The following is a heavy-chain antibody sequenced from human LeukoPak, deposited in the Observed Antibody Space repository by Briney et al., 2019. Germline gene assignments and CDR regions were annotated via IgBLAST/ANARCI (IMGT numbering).Heavy chain of an antibody. Sequence: GGSLRLSCAASGFTFSSCAMGWVRQAPGGGLGWVLGISGSGTRTYNADSAKGRFTIYRDKSKNTLYLQMSSLRVDDTAVYYCAKAPSRDGLGGLDYWGQGTLVTVSS. CDR1: GFTFSSCA. J-gene: IGHJ4*02. V-gene: IGHV3-23*01. CDR2: ISGSGTRT. CDR3: AKAPSRDGLGGLDY. D-gene: IGHD5-24*01.